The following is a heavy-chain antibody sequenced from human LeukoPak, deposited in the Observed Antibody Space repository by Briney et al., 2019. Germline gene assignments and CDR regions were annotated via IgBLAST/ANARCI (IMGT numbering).Heavy chain of an antibody. D-gene: IGHD3-10*02. V-gene: IGHV4-38-2*02. CDR1: GSSFNNAYF. CDR2: IYYSAST. CDR3: ARTVRARAYDAFDI. Sequence: SETQSLTCTVGGSSFNNAYFWGWIRQPPGKGLEWIGSIYYSASTFYSPSLKSRVTISLDTSKNQFSLKLTSVTAADTAIYYCARTVRARAYDAFDIWGQGTMVTVSS. J-gene: IGHJ3*02.